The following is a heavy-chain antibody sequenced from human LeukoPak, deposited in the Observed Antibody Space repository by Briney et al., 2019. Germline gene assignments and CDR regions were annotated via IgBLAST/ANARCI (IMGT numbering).Heavy chain of an antibody. CDR2: ISWNSGSI. Sequence: PGGSLRLSCAASGFTFDDYAMHWVRQAPGKGLEWVSGISWNSGSIGYADSVKGRFTISRDNSKNTLYLQMNSLRAEDTAVYYCAKDLLRPAAASFDYWGQGTLVTVSS. J-gene: IGHJ4*02. CDR3: AKDLLRPAAASFDY. V-gene: IGHV3-9*01. D-gene: IGHD6-13*01. CDR1: GFTFDDYA.